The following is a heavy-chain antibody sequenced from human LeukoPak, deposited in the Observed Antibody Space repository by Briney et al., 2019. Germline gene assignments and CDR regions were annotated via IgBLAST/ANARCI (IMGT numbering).Heavy chain of an antibody. V-gene: IGHV1-69*13. J-gene: IGHJ4*02. Sequence: ASVKVSCKASGGTFSSYAISWVRQAPGQGLEWVGGIIPIFGTANYAQKFQGRVTITADESTSTAYMELSSLRSEDTAVYYCARGRRLRSLSFPFDYWGQGTLVTVSS. CDR1: GGTFSSYA. D-gene: IGHD5-12*01. CDR3: ARGRRLRSLSFPFDY. CDR2: IIPIFGTA.